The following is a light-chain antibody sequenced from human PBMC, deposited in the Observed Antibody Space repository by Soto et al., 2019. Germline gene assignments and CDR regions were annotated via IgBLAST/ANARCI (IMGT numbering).Light chain of an antibody. V-gene: IGKV3-11*01. Sequence: EVVLTQSPATLSLSPGERATLSCRTSQSISGELAWYQQTPGQAPRLIIFDTYNRATGSPARFSGSGSETDFTLTSSGLEPEDVGVYYGQQRRHCPLTFGGGTKVEI. CDR1: QSISGE. CDR2: DTY. J-gene: IGKJ4*01. CDR3: QQRRHCPLT.